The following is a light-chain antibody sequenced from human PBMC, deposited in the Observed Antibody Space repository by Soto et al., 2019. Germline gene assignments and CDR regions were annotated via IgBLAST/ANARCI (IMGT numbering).Light chain of an antibody. CDR1: SSDIGGYND. Sequence: QSVLTQPASVSGSPGQSITIFCTGTSSDIGGYNDVSWYQQHPDKAPKLMIYEVSNRPSGVSNRFSGSKSGNTASLTISGLQAEDEADYYCSSYTISSPYVFGTGTKLTVL. V-gene: IGLV2-14*01. J-gene: IGLJ1*01. CDR3: SSYTISSPYV. CDR2: EVS.